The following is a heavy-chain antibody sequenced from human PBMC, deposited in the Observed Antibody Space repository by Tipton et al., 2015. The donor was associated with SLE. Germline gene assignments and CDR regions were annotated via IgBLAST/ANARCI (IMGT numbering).Heavy chain of an antibody. Sequence: SLRLSCAASGFTFSSYWMHWVRQAPGKGLVWVSRINSDGSSTSYADSVKGRFTISRDNAKNTLYLQMNSLRAEDTAVYYCAKGALGSSWPPGYFQHWGQGTLVTVSS. CDR2: INSDGSST. V-gene: IGHV3-74*01. D-gene: IGHD6-13*01. CDR3: AKGALGSSWPPGYFQH. J-gene: IGHJ1*01. CDR1: GFTFSSYW.